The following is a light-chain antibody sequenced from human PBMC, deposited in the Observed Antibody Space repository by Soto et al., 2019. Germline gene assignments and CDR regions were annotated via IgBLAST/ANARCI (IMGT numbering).Light chain of an antibody. CDR1: QGISSY. J-gene: IGKJ3*01. Sequence: IQLTQSPSSLSASVGDRVTITCRASQGISSYLAWYQQKPGKAPKLLIYAASTLQSGVPSRFSGSGSGTDFTLTISSLQPEDFATYYCQQLNSYPSFTFGPGTKVDIK. V-gene: IGKV1-9*01. CDR3: QQLNSYPSFT. CDR2: AAS.